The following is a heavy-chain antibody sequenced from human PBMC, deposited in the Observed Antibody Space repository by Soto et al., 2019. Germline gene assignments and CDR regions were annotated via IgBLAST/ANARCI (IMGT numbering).Heavy chain of an antibody. D-gene: IGHD1-26*01. V-gene: IGHV3-11*01. CDR1: GFFFTDYF. Sequence: QVQLAESGGGLVKSGGSLTLSCSTSGFFFTDYFMSWLRQAPGKGLEWVSYISPSGDVTHYADSVKGRFTISRDNTKNSLFLQMSSLRDDDTAVYYCARQLERRVGAASHWGQGTRVSVSS. CDR3: ARQLERRVGAASH. CDR2: ISPSGDVT. J-gene: IGHJ4*02.